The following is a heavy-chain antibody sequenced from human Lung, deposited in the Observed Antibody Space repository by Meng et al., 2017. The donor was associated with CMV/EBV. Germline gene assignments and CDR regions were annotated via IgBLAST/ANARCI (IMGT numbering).Heavy chain of an antibody. V-gene: IGHV1-46*01. D-gene: IGHD3-10*01. CDR3: ATYGSGRICDY. CDR1: GYTFTSYY. J-gene: IGHJ4*02. CDR2: INPSGGST. Sequence: SVXVSCKASGYTFTSYYMHWVRQAPGQGLEWMGIINPSGGSTSYAQKFQGRVTMTRDTSTSTVYMELSSLRSEDTAVYYCATYGSGRICDYWGQGTLVTVSS.